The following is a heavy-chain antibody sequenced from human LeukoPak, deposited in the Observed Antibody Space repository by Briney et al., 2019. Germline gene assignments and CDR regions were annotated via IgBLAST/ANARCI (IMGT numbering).Heavy chain of an antibody. Sequence: RSGGSLRLSCAASGFTFSSYAMSWVRQAPGKGLEWVSAISGSGGSTYYADSVKGRFTISRDNSKNTLYLQMNSLRAEDTAVYYCAKDSDLGYCSGGSCSSQRENDYWGQGTLVTVSS. CDR2: ISGSGGST. J-gene: IGHJ4*02. CDR3: AKDSDLGYCSGGSCSSQRENDY. V-gene: IGHV3-23*01. D-gene: IGHD2-15*01. CDR1: GFTFSSYA.